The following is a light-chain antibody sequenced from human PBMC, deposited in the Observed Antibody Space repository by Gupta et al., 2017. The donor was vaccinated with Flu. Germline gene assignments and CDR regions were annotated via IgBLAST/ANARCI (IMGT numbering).Light chain of an antibody. CDR3: QALDSSTVV. J-gene: IGLJ2*01. CDR1: KLGDKY. Sequence: SYELTQPPSVSVSPGQTASITCSGDKLGDKYACWYQQKPGQSPVLVIYQDSKRPAGIPERFSGSNSGNTATLTISGTQAIDEADYYCQALDSSTVVFGGGTKLTVL. V-gene: IGLV3-1*01. CDR2: QDS.